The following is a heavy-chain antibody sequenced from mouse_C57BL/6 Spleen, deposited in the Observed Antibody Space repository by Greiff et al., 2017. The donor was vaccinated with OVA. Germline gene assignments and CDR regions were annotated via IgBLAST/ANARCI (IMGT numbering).Heavy chain of an antibody. Sequence: VQLQQSGPELVKPGASVKISCKASGYSFTGYYMNWVKQSPDKSLEWIGEINPSTGGTTYNQKFKAKATLTVDKSSSTAYMQLKSLTSEDSAVYYCARSWDGAMDYWGQGTSVTVSS. CDR2: INPSTGGT. D-gene: IGHD4-1*01. V-gene: IGHV1-42*01. CDR3: ARSWDGAMDY. CDR1: GYSFTGYY. J-gene: IGHJ4*01.